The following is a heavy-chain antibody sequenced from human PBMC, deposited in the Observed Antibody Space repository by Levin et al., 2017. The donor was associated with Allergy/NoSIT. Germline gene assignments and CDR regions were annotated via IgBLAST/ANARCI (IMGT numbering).Heavy chain of an antibody. CDR2: ISSSSSTI. Sequence: GGSLRLSCAASGFTFSSYSMNWVRQAPGKGLEWVSYISSSSSTIYYADSVKGRFTISRDNAKNSLYLQMNSLRAEDTAVYYCAREPTYYYDSSGYSYAFDIWGQGTMVTVSS. CDR3: AREPTYYYDSSGYSYAFDI. V-gene: IGHV3-48*01. J-gene: IGHJ3*02. D-gene: IGHD3-22*01. CDR1: GFTFSSYS.